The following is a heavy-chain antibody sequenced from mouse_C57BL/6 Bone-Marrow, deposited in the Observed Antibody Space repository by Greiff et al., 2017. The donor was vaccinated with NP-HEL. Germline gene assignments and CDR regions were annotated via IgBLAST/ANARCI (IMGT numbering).Heavy chain of an antibody. V-gene: IGHV1-69*01. CDR1: GYTFTSYW. D-gene: IGHD2-3*01. J-gene: IGHJ3*01. CDR2: IDPSDSYT. Sequence: QVQLQQPGAELVMPGASVKLSCKASGYTFTSYWMHWVKQRPGQGLEWIGEIDPSDSYTNYNQKFKGKSTLTVDKSSSTAYMRLSSLTSEDSAVYYGAKERGGDGYYEAWFAYWGQGTLVTVSA. CDR3: AKERGGDGYYEAWFAY.